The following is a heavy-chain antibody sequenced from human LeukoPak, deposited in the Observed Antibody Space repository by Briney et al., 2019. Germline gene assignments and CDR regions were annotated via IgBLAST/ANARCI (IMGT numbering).Heavy chain of an antibody. Sequence: SETLSLTCTVSGGSISSSSYYWGWIRQPPGKGLEWIGSIYYSGSTYYNPSLKSRVTISVDTSKNQFSLKLSSVTAADTGVYYCARSTIVMYTGGWFDPWGQGTLVTVSS. D-gene: IGHD3-16*01. V-gene: IGHV4-39*01. CDR1: GGSISSSSYY. CDR2: IYYSGST. CDR3: ARSTIVMYTGGWFDP. J-gene: IGHJ5*02.